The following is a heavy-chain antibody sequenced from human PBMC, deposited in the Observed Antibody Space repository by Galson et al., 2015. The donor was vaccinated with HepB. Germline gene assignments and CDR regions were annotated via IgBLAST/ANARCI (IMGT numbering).Heavy chain of an antibody. J-gene: IGHJ3*02. CDR2: IYSSGST. CDR3: ARAGEGGAYDGFDI. Sequence: SETLSLTCTVSGGSISSSSYYWGWIRQPPGKGLEWIGRIYSSGSTDYNPSLKSRVTMSVETSKNHFSLKLSSVTAADTAVYYCARAGEGGAYDGFDIWDQGTMVTVSS. CDR1: GGSISSSSYY. V-gene: IGHV4-39*07. D-gene: IGHD4-17*01.